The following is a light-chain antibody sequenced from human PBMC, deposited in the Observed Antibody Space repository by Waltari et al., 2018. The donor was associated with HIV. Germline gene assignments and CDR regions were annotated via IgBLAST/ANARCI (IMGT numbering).Light chain of an antibody. CDR1: RSNTGNHY. Sequence: QSVLTPPPSASGTPGQRVPSPCSGSRSNTGNHYVNWYQQRQGTAPKVLIYGSNQRPSGVPDRFSGSKSVTSASLASSGLRSEDEADYYCAAWEDSLSGPVFGGGTKLIVL. J-gene: IGLJ3*02. V-gene: IGLV1-47*01. CDR2: GSN. CDR3: AAWEDSLSGPV.